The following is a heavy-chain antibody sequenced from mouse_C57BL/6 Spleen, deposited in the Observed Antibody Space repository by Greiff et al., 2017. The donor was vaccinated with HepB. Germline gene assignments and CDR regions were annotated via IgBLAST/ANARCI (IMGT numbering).Heavy chain of an antibody. V-gene: IGHV6-3*01. D-gene: IGHD1-1*01. CDR1: GFTFSNYW. J-gene: IGHJ1*03. CDR2: IRLKSDNYAT. CDR3: TFTTVADWYFDV. Sequence: EVHLVESGGGLVQPGGSMKLSCVASGFTFSNYWMNWVRQSPEKGLEWVAQIRLKSDNYATHYAESVKGRFTISRDDSKSSVYLQMNNLRAEDTGIYYCTFTTVADWYFDVWGTGTTVTVSS.